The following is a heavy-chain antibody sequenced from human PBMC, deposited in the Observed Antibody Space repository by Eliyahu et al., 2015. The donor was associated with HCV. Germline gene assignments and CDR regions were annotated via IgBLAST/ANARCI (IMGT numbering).Heavy chain of an antibody. J-gene: IGHJ6*02. CDR1: GYSFXSYW. CDR3: ARHLSSGSYVYYGMDV. CDR2: IYPGDXDT. D-gene: IGHD3-10*01. V-gene: IGHV5-51*01. Sequence: EVQLVQSGAXVKKPGXSLKISCKGSGYSFXSYWIGWVRQMPGKGLEWMGIIYPGDXDTRYSPSFQGQVTISADKSISTAYLQWSSLKASDTAMYYCARHLSSGSYVYYGMDVWGQGTTVTVSS.